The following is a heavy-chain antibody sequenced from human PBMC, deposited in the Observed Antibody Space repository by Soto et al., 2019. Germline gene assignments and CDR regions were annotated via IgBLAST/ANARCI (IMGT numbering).Heavy chain of an antibody. CDR2: IYYSGST. CDR1: GGSISSSSYY. V-gene: IGHV4-39*01. Sequence: SETLSLTXTVSGGSISSSSYYWGWIRQPPGKGLEWIGSIYYSGSTYYNPSLKSRVTISVDTSKNQFSLKLSSVTAADTAVYYCARQYYDFWSGYYSSLTYYYYYGMDVWGQGTTVTVSS. J-gene: IGHJ6*02. D-gene: IGHD3-3*01. CDR3: ARQYYDFWSGYYSSLTYYYYYGMDV.